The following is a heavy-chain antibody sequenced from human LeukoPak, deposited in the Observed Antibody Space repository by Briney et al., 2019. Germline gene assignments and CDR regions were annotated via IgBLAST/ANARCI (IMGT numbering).Heavy chain of an antibody. V-gene: IGHV4-59*01. J-gene: IGHJ6*02. CDR3: ARVPHYYAMDV. Sequence: SETLSLTCTVSGGSISSNYWSWIRQPPGKGLEWIGFIYYSGTTNYNPSLKSRVTISVDTSKNQFSLQLSSVTAADTAVYYCARVPHYYAMDVWGQGTTVTVSS. CDR1: GGSISSNY. CDR2: IYYSGTT.